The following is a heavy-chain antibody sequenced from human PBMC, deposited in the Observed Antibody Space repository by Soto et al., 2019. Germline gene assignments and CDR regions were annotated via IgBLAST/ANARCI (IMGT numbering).Heavy chain of an antibody. Sequence: ASVKVSCKASGGTFSSYTISWVRQAPGQGLEWMGRISPYHGIANYAQKLQGRVTVTTDTSTSTAYMELRSLRSDDTAVYYCARVIAAAVDFDYWGQGTLVTVSS. J-gene: IGHJ4*02. CDR3: ARVIAAAVDFDY. D-gene: IGHD6-13*01. CDR1: GGTFSSYT. CDR2: ISPYHGIA. V-gene: IGHV1-18*01.